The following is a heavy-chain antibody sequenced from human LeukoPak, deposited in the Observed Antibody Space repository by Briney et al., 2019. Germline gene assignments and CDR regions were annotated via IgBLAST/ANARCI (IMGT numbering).Heavy chain of an antibody. CDR1: GFTFNTFA. J-gene: IGHJ4*02. Sequence: GGSLRLSCATSGFTFNTFAMSWVRQAPGKGLEWVAVISYDGSNKYYADSVKGRFTISRDNSKNTLYLQMNSLRAEDTAVYYCAKDVSWDYWGQGTLVTVSS. CDR2: ISYDGSNK. D-gene: IGHD6-13*01. V-gene: IGHV3-30*18. CDR3: AKDVSWDY.